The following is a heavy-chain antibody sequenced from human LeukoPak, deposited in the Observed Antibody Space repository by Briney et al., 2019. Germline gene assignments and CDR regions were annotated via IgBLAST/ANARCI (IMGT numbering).Heavy chain of an antibody. D-gene: IGHD3-10*01. Sequence: GASVKVSCKASGYTFTSYGISWVRQATGQGLEWMGWISAYNGNTNYAQKLQGRVTMTTDTSTSTAYMELRSLRSDDTAVYYCARELWFGELLNPSPFDYWGQGTLVTVSS. J-gene: IGHJ4*02. CDR2: ISAYNGNT. V-gene: IGHV1-18*01. CDR3: ARELWFGELLNPSPFDY. CDR1: GYTFTSYG.